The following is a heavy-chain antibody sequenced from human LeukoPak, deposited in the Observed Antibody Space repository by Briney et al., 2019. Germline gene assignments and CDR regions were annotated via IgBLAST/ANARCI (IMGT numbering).Heavy chain of an antibody. J-gene: IGHJ4*02. V-gene: IGHV3-48*03. CDR1: GFTFSGHE. D-gene: IGHD4-17*01. CDR2: ISSSGSST. Sequence: GGSLRLSCVASGFTFSGHEMDWVRQAPGKGLELVSYISSSGSSTYYSDSVKGRFTISRDNAENTLYLQLSSLRGEDTAVYYCASSKDSGDSVVAFYSWGQGTLVTVSS. CDR3: ASSKDSGDSVVAFYS.